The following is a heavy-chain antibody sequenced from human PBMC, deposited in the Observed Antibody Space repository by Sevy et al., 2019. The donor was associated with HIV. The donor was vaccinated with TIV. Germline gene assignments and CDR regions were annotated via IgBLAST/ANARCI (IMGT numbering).Heavy chain of an antibody. D-gene: IGHD1-26*01. CDR3: RGVGTTTNFDY. CDR1: GFTFSDYY. V-gene: IGHV3-11*01. Sequence: GGSLRLSCAASGFTFSDYYMSWIRQAPGKGLEWVSYISSSGSTIYYADSVKGRFTISRDNFKNTLYLQMNSLRAEDTAVYYCRGVGTTTNFDYWGQGTLVTVSS. J-gene: IGHJ4*02. CDR2: ISSSGSTI.